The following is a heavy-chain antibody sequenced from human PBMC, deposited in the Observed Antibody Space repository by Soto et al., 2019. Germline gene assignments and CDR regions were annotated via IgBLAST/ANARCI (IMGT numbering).Heavy chain of an antibody. Sequence: PSETLSLTCTVSGGSLSSYYWSWIRQPPGKGLEWIGYIHYSGSTNYNPSLKSRVTMSVDTSKNQFSLNLSSVTAADTAVYYCVRRHGLTVDAYYWGQGTLVTVSS. CDR3: VRRHGLTVDAYY. J-gene: IGHJ4*02. CDR1: GGSLSSYY. V-gene: IGHV4-59*08. D-gene: IGHD2-21*02. CDR2: IHYSGST.